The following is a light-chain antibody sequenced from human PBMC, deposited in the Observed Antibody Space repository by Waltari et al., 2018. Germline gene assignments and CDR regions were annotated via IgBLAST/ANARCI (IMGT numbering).Light chain of an antibody. CDR2: DVS. CDR3: ISYTTSDTMI. Sequence: QSALTQPASVSGSPGQSITIPCTWTSSDVGAYNSVSWYQQHPGKVPKLIIYDVSHRPSGVSFRFSGSKSDNTASLTISGLQAEDEADYYCISYTTSDTMIFGGGTKLTVL. CDR1: SSDVGAYNS. J-gene: IGLJ2*01. V-gene: IGLV2-14*03.